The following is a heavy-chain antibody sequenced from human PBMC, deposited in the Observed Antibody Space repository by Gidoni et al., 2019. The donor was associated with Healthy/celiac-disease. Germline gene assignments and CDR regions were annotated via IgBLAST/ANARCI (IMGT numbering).Heavy chain of an antibody. CDR1: GGSISSSSYY. V-gene: IGHV4-39*01. Sequence: QLQLQESGPGLVKPSETLSLTCTVSGGSISSSSYYWGWIRQPPGKGLEWIGSIYYSGSTYYNPSLKSRVTISVDTSKNQFSLKLSSVTAADTAVYYCARQHGGYSYGNKEADPWGQGTLVTVSS. J-gene: IGHJ5*02. CDR2: IYYSGST. CDR3: ARQHGGYSYGNKEADP. D-gene: IGHD5-18*01.